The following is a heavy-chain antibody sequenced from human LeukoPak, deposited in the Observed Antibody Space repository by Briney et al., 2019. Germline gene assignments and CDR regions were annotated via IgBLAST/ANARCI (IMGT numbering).Heavy chain of an antibody. CDR3: AKDKAVAATPYYFDY. V-gene: IGHV3-23*01. Sequence: GGSLRLSCAASGFTFSSYAMSWVRQAPGKGLEWVSAISGSGGSTYYADSVKGRFTISRDNSKNTLYLQMNGLRAEDTAVYYCAKDKAVAATPYYFDYWGQGTLVTVSS. CDR1: GFTFSSYA. D-gene: IGHD6-19*01. J-gene: IGHJ4*02. CDR2: ISGSGGST.